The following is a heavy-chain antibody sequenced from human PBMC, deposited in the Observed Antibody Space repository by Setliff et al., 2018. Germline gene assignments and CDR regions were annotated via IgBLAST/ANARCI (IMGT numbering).Heavy chain of an antibody. V-gene: IGHV4-61*02. J-gene: IGHJ4*02. CDR2: IYTSGST. D-gene: IGHD3-22*01. CDR3: ARVRKWFPVYYFEY. Sequence: PSETLSLTCTVSGDSISSGNYYWNWIRQPAGKGLEWIGRIYTSGSTTYNPSLKSRVTISIDMSKNQLSLKLTSVTAEDTAVYYCARVRKWFPVYYFEYWGQGTLVTVSS. CDR1: GDSISSGNYY.